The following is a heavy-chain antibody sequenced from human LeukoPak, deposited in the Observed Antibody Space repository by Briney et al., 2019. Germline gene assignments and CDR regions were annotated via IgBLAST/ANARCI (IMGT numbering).Heavy chain of an antibody. CDR1: GYTFANYD. Sequence: ASVKVSCKTSGYTFANYDITWVRQAPGRGLEWMGWMNPYSTNTGYARQFQGRLSMTRDISITTAYMELSSLRSEDTAVYYCASLIAVAGNRIIDYWGQGTLVTVSS. D-gene: IGHD6-19*01. CDR3: ASLIAVAGNRIIDY. J-gene: IGHJ4*02. CDR2: MNPYSTNT. V-gene: IGHV1-8*01.